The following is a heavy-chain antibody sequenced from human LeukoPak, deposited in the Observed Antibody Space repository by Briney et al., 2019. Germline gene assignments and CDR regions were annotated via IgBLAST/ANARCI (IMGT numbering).Heavy chain of an antibody. V-gene: IGHV4-4*07. CDR1: GGSVSGCY. CDR3: ARGSYCSGGSCLLYYYYYMDV. Sequence: SETLSLTCTVSGGSVSGCYWSWIRQPAGKGLEWIGRIYTSGSTNYNPSLKSRVTISVDKSKNQFSLKLSSVTAADTAVYYCARGSYCSGGSCLLYYYYYMDVWGKGTTVTVSS. J-gene: IGHJ6*03. D-gene: IGHD2-15*01. CDR2: IYTSGST.